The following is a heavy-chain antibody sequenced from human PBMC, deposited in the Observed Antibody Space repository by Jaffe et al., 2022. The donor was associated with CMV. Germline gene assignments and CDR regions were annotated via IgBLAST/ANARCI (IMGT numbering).Heavy chain of an antibody. CDR3: ARKRRGREQLVGVYFDY. J-gene: IGHJ4*02. CDR1: GGSFSGYY. Sequence: QVQLQQWGAGLLKPSETLSLTCAVYGGSFSGYYWSWIRQPPGKGLEWIGEINHSGSTNYNPSLKSRVTISVDTSKNQFSLKLSSVTAADTAVYYCARKRRGREQLVGVYFDYWGQGTLVTVSS. V-gene: IGHV4-34*01. D-gene: IGHD6-13*01. CDR2: INHSGST.